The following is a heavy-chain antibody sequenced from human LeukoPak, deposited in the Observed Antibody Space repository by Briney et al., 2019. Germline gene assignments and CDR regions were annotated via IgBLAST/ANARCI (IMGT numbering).Heavy chain of an antibody. V-gene: IGHV3-23*01. CDR1: GFTFSSYV. Sequence: GGSLRLSCAASGFTFSSYVMNWVRQAPGKGLEWVSAISGSGGSTYYADSVKGRFTISRDNSQNTLYLQMNSLRAEDTAVYYCAKRDVVWFDYWGQGTLVTVSS. D-gene: IGHD2-21*01. J-gene: IGHJ4*02. CDR3: AKRDVVWFDY. CDR2: ISGSGGST.